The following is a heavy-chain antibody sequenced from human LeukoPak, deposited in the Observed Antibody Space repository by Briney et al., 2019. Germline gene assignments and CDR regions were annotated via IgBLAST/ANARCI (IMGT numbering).Heavy chain of an antibody. Sequence: ASGKVSCKASGYTFTYHYIHLVRQAPGQGLEWMGIINPSNGDTNYAQRFQGRVTMTRDTSTSTVYMELSSLDSEDTAVYYCARESDVGKAFDCWGQGTLVTVSS. J-gene: IGHJ4*02. CDR1: GYTFTYHY. CDR3: ARESDVGKAFDC. V-gene: IGHV1-46*01. D-gene: IGHD1-1*01. CDR2: INPSNGDT.